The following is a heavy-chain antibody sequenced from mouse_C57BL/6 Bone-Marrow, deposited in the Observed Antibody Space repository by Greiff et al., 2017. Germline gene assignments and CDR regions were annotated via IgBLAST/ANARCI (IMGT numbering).Heavy chain of an antibody. Sequence: VQLQQSGPVLVKPGASVKMSCKASGYTFTDYYMNWVKQSHGKSLEWIGVINPYNGGTSYNQKFKGKATLTVDKSSSTAYMELNSLTSEDSAVYDCARIPNARGYWGQGTTLTVSS. J-gene: IGHJ2*01. V-gene: IGHV1-19*01. CDR2: INPYNGGT. D-gene: IGHD3-3*01. CDR3: ARIPNARGY. CDR1: GYTFTDYY.